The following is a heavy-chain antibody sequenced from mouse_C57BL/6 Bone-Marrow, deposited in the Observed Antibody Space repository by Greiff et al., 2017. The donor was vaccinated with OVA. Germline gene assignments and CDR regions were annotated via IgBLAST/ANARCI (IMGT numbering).Heavy chain of an antibody. Sequence: VQLQQSGPVLVKPGASVKMSCKASGYTFTDYYMNWVKQSHGKSLEWIGVINPYNGGTSYNQKFKGKATLTVDKSSSTAYMELNSLTSEDSAVYYCARPDYYGSRWYFDVWGTGTTVTVSS. CDR1: GYTFTDYY. J-gene: IGHJ1*03. D-gene: IGHD1-1*01. CDR3: ARPDYYGSRWYFDV. CDR2: INPYNGGT. V-gene: IGHV1-19*01.